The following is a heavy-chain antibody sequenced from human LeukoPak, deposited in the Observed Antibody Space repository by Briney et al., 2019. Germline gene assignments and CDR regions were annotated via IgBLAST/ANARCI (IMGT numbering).Heavy chain of an antibody. D-gene: IGHD6-19*01. V-gene: IGHV4-34*01. CDR3: ARIKQWLGVGDY. J-gene: IGHJ4*02. CDR1: GGSFSGYY. Sequence: PSETLSLTCAVYGGSFSGYYWSWIRQPPGKGLEWIGEINHSGSTNYNPSLKSRVTISVDTSKNQFSLKLSSVTTADTAVYYRARIKQWLGVGDYWGQGTLVTVSS. CDR2: INHSGST.